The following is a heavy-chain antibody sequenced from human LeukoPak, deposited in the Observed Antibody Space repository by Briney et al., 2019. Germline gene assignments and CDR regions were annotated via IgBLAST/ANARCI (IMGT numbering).Heavy chain of an antibody. D-gene: IGHD6-13*01. J-gene: IGHJ5*02. CDR3: ARAPYSSSWLDP. Sequence: SETLSLTCAVYGGSFSGYYWSWIRQPPGKGLEWIGEINHSGSTSYNPSLKSRVTISVDTSKNQFSLKLSSVTAADTAVYYCARAPYSSSWLDPWGQGTLVTVSS. CDR1: GGSFSGYY. CDR2: INHSGST. V-gene: IGHV4-34*01.